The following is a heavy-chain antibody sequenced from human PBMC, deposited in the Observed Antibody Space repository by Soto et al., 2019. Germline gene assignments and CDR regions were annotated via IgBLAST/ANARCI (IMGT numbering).Heavy chain of an antibody. CDR1: GFTFSNAW. CDR3: TTPRPGTLRDY. V-gene: IGHV3-15*01. J-gene: IGHJ4*02. Sequence: PGGSLRLSCATSGFTFSNAWMSWVRQAPGKGLEWVGRIKSKTDGGTTDYAAPVKGRFTISRDDSKNTLYLQMNSLKTEDTAVYYCTTPRPGTLRDYWGQGTLVTVSS. D-gene: IGHD1-26*01. CDR2: IKSKTDGGTT.